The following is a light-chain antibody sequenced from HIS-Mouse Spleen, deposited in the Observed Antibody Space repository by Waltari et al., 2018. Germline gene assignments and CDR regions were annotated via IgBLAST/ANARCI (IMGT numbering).Light chain of an antibody. V-gene: IGKV3-20*01. CDR3: QQYGSSPPWP. CDR2: GAS. J-gene: IGKJ1*01. Sequence: EIVLTQSPGTLSLSPGERATLSCRASQSVSSSYLAWYQQKPGQAPRPLIYGASRRATGIPDRFSGSGSGTDFTLTISRLEPEDFAVYYCQQYGSSPPWPFGQGTKVEIK. CDR1: QSVSSSY.